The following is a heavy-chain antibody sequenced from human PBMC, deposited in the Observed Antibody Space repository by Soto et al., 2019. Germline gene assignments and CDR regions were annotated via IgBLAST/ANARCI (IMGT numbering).Heavy chain of an antibody. J-gene: IGHJ4*02. Sequence: SVKVSCKASGFTFTSSAVQWVRQARGQRLEWIGWIVVGSGNTNYAQKFQERVTITADKSTSTAYMELSSLRSEDTAVYYCGTPPDGYSSGWYQLVYWGQGTLVTVSS. D-gene: IGHD6-19*01. CDR3: GTPPDGYSSGWYQLVY. CDR1: GFTFTSSA. V-gene: IGHV1-58*01. CDR2: IVVGSGNT.